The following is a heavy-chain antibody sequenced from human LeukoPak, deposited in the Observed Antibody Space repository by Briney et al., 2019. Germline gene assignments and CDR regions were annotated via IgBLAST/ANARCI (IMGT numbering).Heavy chain of an antibody. CDR3: ARYGGSGWVIDN. V-gene: IGHV4-59*08. J-gene: IGHJ4*02. CDR1: GCSISSYY. D-gene: IGHD6-19*01. Sequence: SETLSLTCTVSGCSISSYYWTWIRQPPGKGLEWIGYIYYTGATSYNPSLKRRVTISVDTSKNQFSLKLTSVTAADTAVYYCARYGGSGWVIDNWGQGTLVTVSS. CDR2: IYYTGAT.